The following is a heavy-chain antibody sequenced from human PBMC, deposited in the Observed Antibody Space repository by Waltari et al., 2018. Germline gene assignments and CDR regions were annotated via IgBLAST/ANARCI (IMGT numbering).Heavy chain of an antibody. J-gene: IGHJ4*02. CDR3: ARTRDGYNNFDY. CDR2: ISGSGGST. D-gene: IGHD5-12*01. V-gene: IGHV3-23*01. CDR1: GFTFSSYA. Sequence: EVQLLESGGGLVQPGGSLRLSCAASGFTFSSYAMSWVRQAPGKGLEWVSAISGSGGSTYYADSVKGRFTISRDNSKNTLYLQMNSLRAEDTAVYYCARTRDGYNNFDYWGQGTLVTVSS.